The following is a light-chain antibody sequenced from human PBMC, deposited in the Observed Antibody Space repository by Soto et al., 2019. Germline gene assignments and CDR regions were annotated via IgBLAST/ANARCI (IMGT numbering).Light chain of an antibody. J-gene: IGKJ1*01. CDR1: QAISSW. CDR2: KAS. CDR3: QHYNSYSEA. V-gene: IGKV1-5*03. Sequence: DIQMTRSPSTLSGSVGDRVTITCRASQAISSWLAWYQQKPGKAPKLLIYKASTLKSGVPSRFSGSGSGTEFTITISSLQPDDFETYYCQHYNSYSEAFGQGTKVDIK.